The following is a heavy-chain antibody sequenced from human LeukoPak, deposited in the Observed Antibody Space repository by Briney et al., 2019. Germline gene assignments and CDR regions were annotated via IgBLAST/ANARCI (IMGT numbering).Heavy chain of an antibody. CDR1: GGSFSGYY. J-gene: IGHJ4*02. Sequence: SETLSLTCAVHGGSFSGYYWSWIRQPPGKGLEWIGEINHSGSTNYNPSLKSRVTISVDTSKNQFSLKLSSVTAADTAVYYCARVRRSSSSKGPYYFDYWGQGTLVTVSS. CDR3: ARVRRSSSSKGPYYFDY. CDR2: INHSGST. D-gene: IGHD6-6*01. V-gene: IGHV4-34*01.